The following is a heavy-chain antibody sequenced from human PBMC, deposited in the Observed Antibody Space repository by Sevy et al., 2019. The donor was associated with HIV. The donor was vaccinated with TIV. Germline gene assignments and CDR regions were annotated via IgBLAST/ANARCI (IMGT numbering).Heavy chain of an antibody. V-gene: IGHV4-61*02. CDR1: GGSISSGSYY. D-gene: IGHD1-26*01. Sequence: SETLSLTCTVSGGSISSGSYYWSWIRQPAGKGLEWIGRIYTSGSTNYNPSLKSRVTISVDTSKNQFSLKLSSVTVADTAVYYCARHISGGSYYHFDYWGQGTLVTVSS. J-gene: IGHJ4*02. CDR2: IYTSGST. CDR3: ARHISGGSYYHFDY.